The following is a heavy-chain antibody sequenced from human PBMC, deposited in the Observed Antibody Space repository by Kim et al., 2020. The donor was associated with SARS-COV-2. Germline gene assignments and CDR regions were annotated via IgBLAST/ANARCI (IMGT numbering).Heavy chain of an antibody. Sequence: SVKVSCKASGGTFSSYAISWVRQAPGQGLEWMGGIIPIFGTANYAQKFQGRVTITADESTSTAYMELSSLRSEDTAVYYCASTAGVVTAIRRRTLDPWGQGTLVTVSS. D-gene: IGHD2-21*02. V-gene: IGHV1-69*13. CDR1: GGTFSSYA. J-gene: IGHJ5*02. CDR2: IIPIFGTA. CDR3: ASTAGVVTAIRRRTLDP.